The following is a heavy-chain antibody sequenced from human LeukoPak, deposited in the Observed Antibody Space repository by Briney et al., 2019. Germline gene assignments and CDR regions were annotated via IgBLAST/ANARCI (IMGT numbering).Heavy chain of an antibody. J-gene: IGHJ4*02. CDR1: GFTFSSYG. Sequence: GGSLRLSCAASGFTFSSYGMSWVRQAPGKGLEWVSAISGSGGSTYYADSVKGRFTISRDNSKNTLYLQMNSLRAEDTAVYYCARDIGSSCCLGFDYWGQGTLVTVSS. CDR2: ISGSGGST. V-gene: IGHV3-23*01. CDR3: ARDIGSSCCLGFDY. D-gene: IGHD3-16*01.